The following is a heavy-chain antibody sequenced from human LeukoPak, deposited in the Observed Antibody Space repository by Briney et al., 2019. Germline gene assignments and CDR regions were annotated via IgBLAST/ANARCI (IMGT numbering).Heavy chain of an antibody. CDR2: IYYSGST. J-gene: IGHJ4*02. V-gene: IGHV4-59*01. CDR1: GGSISNYY. CDR3: ARGGGYCRRNSCYGLFDQ. D-gene: IGHD2-2*03. Sequence: SETLSLTCTVSGGSISNYYWSWIRQPPGKGLEWIGYIYYSGSTHYNPSLKSRVTISVDTSKNQFSLKLISVTRADAAVFFCARGGGYCRRNSCYGLFDQWGQGNLVTVSS.